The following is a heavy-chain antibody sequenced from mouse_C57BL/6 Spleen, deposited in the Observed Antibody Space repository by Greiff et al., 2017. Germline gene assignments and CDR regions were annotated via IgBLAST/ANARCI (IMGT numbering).Heavy chain of an antibody. CDR1: GYAFSSYW. Sequence: QVQLKQSGAELVKPGASVKISCKASGYAFSSYWMNWVKQRPGKGLEWIGQIYPGGGDTNYNEKFKSKATLTVDKSSSTAYMQLSSLTSEDSAVYNCARSGYYWGKGTLVTVSA. CDR3: ARSGYY. V-gene: IGHV1-80*01. CDR2: IYPGGGDT. J-gene: IGHJ3*01. D-gene: IGHD3-1*01.